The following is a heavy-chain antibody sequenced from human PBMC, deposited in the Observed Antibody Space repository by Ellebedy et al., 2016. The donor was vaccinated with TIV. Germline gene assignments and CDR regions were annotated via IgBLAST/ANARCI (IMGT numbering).Heavy chain of an antibody. Sequence: TVSCXGSGYSFTSYWISWVRQMPGKGLEWMGRIDPSDSYTNYSPSFQGHVTISADKSISTAYLQWSSLKASDTAMYYCARITMVRGPFDPWGQGTLVTVSS. CDR2: IDPSDSYT. CDR1: GYSFTSYW. CDR3: ARITMVRGPFDP. J-gene: IGHJ5*02. D-gene: IGHD3-10*01. V-gene: IGHV5-10-1*01.